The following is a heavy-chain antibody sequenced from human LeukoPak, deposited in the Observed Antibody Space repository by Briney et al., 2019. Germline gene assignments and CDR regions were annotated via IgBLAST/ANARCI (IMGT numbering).Heavy chain of an antibody. J-gene: IGHJ6*02. CDR3: ARDLIGRIAAAGTRYYYYGMDV. V-gene: IGHV3-48*03. CDR2: ISSSGSTI. CDR1: GFTFSSYE. D-gene: IGHD6-13*01. Sequence: GGSLRLSCAASGFTFSSYEMNWVRQAPGKGLEWVSYISSSGSTIYYADSVKGRFTIPRDNAKNSLYLQMNSLRAEDTAVYYCARDLIGRIAAAGTRYYYYGMDVWGQGTTVTVSS.